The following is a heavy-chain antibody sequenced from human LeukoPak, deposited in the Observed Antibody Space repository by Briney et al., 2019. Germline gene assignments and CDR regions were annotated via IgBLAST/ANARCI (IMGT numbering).Heavy chain of an antibody. V-gene: IGHV5-51*01. J-gene: IGHJ3*02. D-gene: IGHD3-9*01. Sequence: GESLKISCKGSGYSFTSYWIGWVRQMPRKGLEWMGIIYPGDSDTRYSPSFQGQVTISADKSISTAYLQWSSLKASDTAMYYCARTYYDILTGYSPDAFDIWGQGTMVTVSS. CDR1: GYSFTSYW. CDR2: IYPGDSDT. CDR3: ARTYYDILTGYSPDAFDI.